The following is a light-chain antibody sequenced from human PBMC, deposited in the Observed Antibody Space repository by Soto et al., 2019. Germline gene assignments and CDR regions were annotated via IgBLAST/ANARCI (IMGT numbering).Light chain of an antibody. CDR1: SGSIASNY. V-gene: IGLV6-57*02. Sequence: NFMLTQPHSVSESPGKTVTISCTGSSGSIASNYVQWFQQRPGSAPTTVIYEDNKRPSGVPDRFSGSIASSSNSASLTISGLNTEDEADYYCQSYGDNNQVFGGGTKLTVL. CDR3: QSYGDNNQV. J-gene: IGLJ3*02. CDR2: EDN.